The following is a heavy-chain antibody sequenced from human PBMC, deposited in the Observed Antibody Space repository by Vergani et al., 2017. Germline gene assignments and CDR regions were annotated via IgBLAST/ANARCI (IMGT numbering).Heavy chain of an antibody. J-gene: IGHJ6*02. Sequence: EVQLVESGGGLVKPGGSLRLSCAASGFTFSSYWMSWVRQAPGKGLEWVANIKQDGSEKYYVDSVKGRFTISRDNAKNSLYLQMNSLRAEDTAVYYCARAPDRRYYYYGMDVWGQGTTVTVSS. CDR1: GFTFSSYW. CDR3: ARAPDRRYYYYGMDV. V-gene: IGHV3-7*01. CDR2: IKQDGSEK.